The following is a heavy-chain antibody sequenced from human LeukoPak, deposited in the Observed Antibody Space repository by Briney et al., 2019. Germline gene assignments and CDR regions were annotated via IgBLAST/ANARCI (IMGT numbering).Heavy chain of an antibody. CDR3: SRDPTYYLRYGYFDY. CDR1: GFTFSSYS. Sequence: GGSLRLSCAASGFTFSSYSMNWVRQAPGKGLEWVSSISSSSSYIYYADSVKGRFTVSRDNTKNSLYLQMNSLRAEDTAVYYCSRDPTYYLRYGYFDYWGQEALVTVSS. J-gene: IGHJ4*02. V-gene: IGHV3-21*01. CDR2: ISSSSSYI. D-gene: IGHD1-26*01.